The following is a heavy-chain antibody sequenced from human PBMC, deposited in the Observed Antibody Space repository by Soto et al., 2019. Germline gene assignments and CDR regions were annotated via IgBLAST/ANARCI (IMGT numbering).Heavy chain of an antibody. CDR3: TTLERYDGSGSCL. CDR1: GFTFTKAW. J-gene: IGHJ4*02. D-gene: IGHD3-10*01. Sequence: EVQLVESGGGLVKPGGPLDLSCQAPGFTFTKAWRTGVGQPPGRGLEWVGRIRSKTDGEIVDYAAPVKGRFTISRDDSKSTLYLQMNSLRTEDTAVYYCTTLERYDGSGSCLWGQGTLVTVSS. CDR2: IRSKTDGEIV. V-gene: IGHV3-15*07.